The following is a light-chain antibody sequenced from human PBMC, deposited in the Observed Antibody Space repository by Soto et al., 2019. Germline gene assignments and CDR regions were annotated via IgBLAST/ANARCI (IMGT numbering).Light chain of an antibody. CDR2: DAS. CDR1: QSVTSSY. V-gene: IGKV3-20*01. J-gene: IGKJ2*01. CDR3: QQYGISHPGGI. Sequence: EIVLTQSPGTLSLSPGERATLSCRASQSVTSSYLAWYQQKPGQAPRLLIYDASVRATGIPDRFSGSGSGTDFTLTISRLEPEDFAVYYCQQYGISHPGGIFGQGTKLEIK.